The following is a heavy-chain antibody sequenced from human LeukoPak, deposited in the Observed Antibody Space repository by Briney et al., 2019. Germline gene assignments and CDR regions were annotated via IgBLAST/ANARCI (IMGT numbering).Heavy chain of an antibody. CDR1: GFTFDDYT. CDR3: AKDPRRTYPWHGMDV. Sequence: AGGSLRLSCAASGFTFDDYTMHWVRQAPGKGLEWVSLISWDGGSTYYADSVKGRFTISRDNNKNSLYLQMNSLRTEDTALYYCAKDPRRTYPWHGMDVWGQGTTVTVSS. CDR2: ISWDGGST. V-gene: IGHV3-43*01. J-gene: IGHJ6*02.